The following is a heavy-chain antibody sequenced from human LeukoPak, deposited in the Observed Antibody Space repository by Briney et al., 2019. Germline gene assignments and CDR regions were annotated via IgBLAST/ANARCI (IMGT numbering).Heavy chain of an antibody. D-gene: IGHD3-16*01. CDR3: ARVALYALDV. CDR2: FSSGGDT. V-gene: IGHV3-53*01. Sequence: GGSLRLSCAASGFIFSNYGMNWVRQAPGKGLEWVSVFSSGGDTYYAESVKGRFTIYRDNSKNTLYLQISSLRAEDTAVYYCARVALYALDVWGQGTVVTVSS. J-gene: IGHJ3*01. CDR1: GFIFSNYG.